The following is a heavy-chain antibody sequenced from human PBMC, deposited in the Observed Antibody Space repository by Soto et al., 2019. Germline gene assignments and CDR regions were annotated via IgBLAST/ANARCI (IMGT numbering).Heavy chain of an antibody. CDR1: GYTFTGYY. V-gene: IGHV1-2*04. D-gene: IGHD5-12*01. CDR3: ARELRGYSGYDDGMDV. J-gene: IGHJ6*02. Sequence: PSVKVSCKASGYTFTGYYMHWVRQAPGQGLEWMGWINPNSGGTNYAQKFQGWVTMTRDTSISTAYMELSRLRSDDTAVYYCARELRGYSGYDDGMDVWGQGTTVTVSS. CDR2: INPNSGGT.